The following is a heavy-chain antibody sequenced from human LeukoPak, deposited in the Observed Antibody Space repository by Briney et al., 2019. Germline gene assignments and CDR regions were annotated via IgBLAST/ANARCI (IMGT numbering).Heavy chain of an antibody. CDR3: ARAPAPADAFDI. CDR1: GGSISSYY. D-gene: IGHD2-15*01. Sequence: PSETLSLTCTVSGGSISSYYWSWIRLPPGKGLEWIGYIYYSGSTNYNPSLKSRVTISVDTSKNQFSLKLSSVTAADTAVYYCARAPAPADAFDIWGQGTMVTVSS. CDR2: IYYSGST. V-gene: IGHV4-59*01. J-gene: IGHJ3*02.